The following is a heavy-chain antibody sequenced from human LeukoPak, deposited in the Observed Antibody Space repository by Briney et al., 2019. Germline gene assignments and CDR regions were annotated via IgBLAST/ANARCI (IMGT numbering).Heavy chain of an antibody. Sequence: GGSLRLSCAASGFTFSSYSMNWVRQAPGKGLEWVSSISSSSSYIYYADSVKGRFTISRDNAKNSLYLQMNSQRAEDTAVYYCARDRVLGFQHWGQGTLVTVSS. V-gene: IGHV3-21*01. CDR2: ISSSSSYI. D-gene: IGHD6-6*01. CDR3: ARDRVLGFQH. CDR1: GFTFSSYS. J-gene: IGHJ1*01.